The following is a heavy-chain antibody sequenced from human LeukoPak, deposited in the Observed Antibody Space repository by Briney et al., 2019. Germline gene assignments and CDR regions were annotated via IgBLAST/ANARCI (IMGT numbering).Heavy chain of an antibody. CDR3: ARDSEGGYDYDPFFDY. D-gene: IGHD5-12*01. Sequence: PGGSLRLSCAASGFTFSSYWMSWVRQAPGKGLEWVANIKQDGSEKYYVDSVKGRFTISRDNAKNSLYLQMNSLRAEDTAVYYCARDSEGGYDYDPFFDYWGQGTLVTVSS. V-gene: IGHV3-7*01. CDR2: IKQDGSEK. J-gene: IGHJ4*02. CDR1: GFTFSSYW.